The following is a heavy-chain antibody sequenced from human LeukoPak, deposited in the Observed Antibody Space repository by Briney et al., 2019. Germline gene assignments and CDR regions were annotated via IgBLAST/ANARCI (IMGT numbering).Heavy chain of an antibody. D-gene: IGHD3-10*01. V-gene: IGHV4-39*01. J-gene: IGHJ4*02. CDR1: GGSISSTSYY. CDR3: GRVILGEAKSPIDC. CDR2: FSYSGST. Sequence: PSETLSLTCTVSGGSISSTSYYWGWIRQPPGKGLEWIGVFSYSGSTYDNPSLKSRVTISADTSKNQFSLKLTSVTAAETAVYYCGRVILGEAKSPIDCWGQGTLVTVSS.